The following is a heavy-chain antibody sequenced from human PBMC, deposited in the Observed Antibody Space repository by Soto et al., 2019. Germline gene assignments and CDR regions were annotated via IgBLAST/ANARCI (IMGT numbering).Heavy chain of an antibody. CDR2: INHSGST. D-gene: IGHD3-16*01. CDR3: ARRYGWASDI. CDR1: GGSISSGGYS. J-gene: IGHJ3*02. Sequence: PSATLSLTCAVSGGSISSGGYSWSWIRQPPGTGLEWIGEINHSGSTNYNPSLKSRVTISVDTSKNQFSLKLTSVTAADTAVYYCARRYGWASDIWGQGTMVTVSS. V-gene: IGHV4-34*01.